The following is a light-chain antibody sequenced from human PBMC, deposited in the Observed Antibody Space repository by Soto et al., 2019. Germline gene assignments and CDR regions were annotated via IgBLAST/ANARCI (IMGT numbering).Light chain of an antibody. CDR1: QSVRSN. CDR2: GAS. CDR3: QRYSDWPPRYT. Sequence: EIVMTQSPAILSVSPGERATLSCRASQSVRSNLAWYQQKPGQAPRLLIYGASTRATGVPARFSGSGSGTEFTLIISSLQSEDFAVYYCQRYSDWPPRYTFGQGTQLEIK. J-gene: IGKJ2*01. V-gene: IGKV3-15*01.